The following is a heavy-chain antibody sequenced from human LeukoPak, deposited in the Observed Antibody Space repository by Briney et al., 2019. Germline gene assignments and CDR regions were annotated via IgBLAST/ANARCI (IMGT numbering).Heavy chain of an antibody. CDR3: ARGLIQEVFFDY. Sequence: APVKVSCKASGYTFTIYGISWVRQAPGQGLEWMGWISAYNGNTNYAQKLQGRVTMTTDTSTSTAYMELRSLRSDDTAVYYCARGLIQEVFFDYWGQGTLVTVSS. V-gene: IGHV1-18*01. CDR2: ISAYNGNT. J-gene: IGHJ4*02. CDR1: GYTFTIYG. D-gene: IGHD2-21*01.